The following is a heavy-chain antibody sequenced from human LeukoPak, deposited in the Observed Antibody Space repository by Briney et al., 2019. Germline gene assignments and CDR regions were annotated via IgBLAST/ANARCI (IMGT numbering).Heavy chain of an antibody. CDR3: ARSYSNHLFGMDV. V-gene: IGHV3-66*01. J-gene: IGHJ6*02. Sequence: GGSLRLSCAASGFTVSIYYMTWVRQAPVKGLEWVSVMYSGGSTYYADSVKGRVAISRDNSQNTVFLQMNSVRVEDTAVYYCARSYSNHLFGMDVWGQGTAVTVSS. D-gene: IGHD4-11*01. CDR2: MYSGGST. CDR1: GFTVSIYY.